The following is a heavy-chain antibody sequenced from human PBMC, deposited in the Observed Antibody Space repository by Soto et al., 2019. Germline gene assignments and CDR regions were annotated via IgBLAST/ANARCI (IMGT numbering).Heavy chain of an antibody. CDR3: ATLGRYCSGGSCYSDYYYYGMDV. Sequence: ESLKISCKGSGYSFTSYWIGWVRQMPGKGLEWMGIIYPGDSDTRYSPSFQGQVTISADKSISTAYLQWSSLKASDTAMYYCATLGRYCSGGSCYSDYYYYGMDVWGQGTTVTVSS. D-gene: IGHD2-15*01. CDR2: IYPGDSDT. CDR1: GYSFTSYW. V-gene: IGHV5-51*01. J-gene: IGHJ6*02.